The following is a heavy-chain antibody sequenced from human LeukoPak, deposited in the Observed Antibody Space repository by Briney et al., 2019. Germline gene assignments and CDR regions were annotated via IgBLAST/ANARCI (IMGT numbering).Heavy chain of an antibody. J-gene: IGHJ4*02. Sequence: SETLSLTCTVSGGSVSSGSYYWSWIRQPPGKGLEWFGYIYYSGSTNYNPSLKSRVTISVDTSKNQFSLKLSSVTAADTAVYYCARVHGDYVGGGYYFDYWGQGTLVTVSS. D-gene: IGHD4-17*01. CDR2: IYYSGST. CDR1: GGSVSSGSYY. V-gene: IGHV4-61*01. CDR3: ARVHGDYVGGGYYFDY.